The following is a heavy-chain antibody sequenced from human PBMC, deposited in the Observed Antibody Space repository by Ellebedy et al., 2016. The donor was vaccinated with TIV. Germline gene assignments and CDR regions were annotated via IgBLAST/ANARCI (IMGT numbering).Heavy chain of an antibody. V-gene: IGHV4-39*01. D-gene: IGHD6-13*01. CDR3: ARLSPPGIAAAGIGNDY. J-gene: IGHJ4*02. Sequence: MPGGSLRLSCTVSGGSISSSSYYWGWIRQPPGKGLEWIGSIYYSGSTYYNPSLKSRVTISVDTSKNQFSLKLSSVTAADTAVYYCARLSPPGIAAAGIGNDYWGQGTLVTVSS. CDR1: GGSISSSSYY. CDR2: IYYSGST.